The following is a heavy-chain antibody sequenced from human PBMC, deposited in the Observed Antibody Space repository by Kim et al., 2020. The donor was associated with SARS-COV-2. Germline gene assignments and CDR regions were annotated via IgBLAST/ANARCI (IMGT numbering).Heavy chain of an antibody. Sequence: SETLSLTCTVSGDSITMVGYDLTWIRQHPGKGLEWIGYIHHSGHTNSNPALKSRFTISLDTSKNQFSLKLSSVTAADTAMYHCARVPDSGTYYGYLDYWGQGTLVTVPS. CDR2: IHHSGHT. CDR1: GDSITMVGYD. D-gene: IGHD1-26*01. CDR3: ARVPDSGTYYGYLDY. J-gene: IGHJ4*02. V-gene: IGHV4-31*03.